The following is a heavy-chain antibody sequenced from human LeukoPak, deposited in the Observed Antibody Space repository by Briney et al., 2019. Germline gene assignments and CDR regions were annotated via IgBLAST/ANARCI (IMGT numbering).Heavy chain of an antibody. D-gene: IGHD2/OR15-2a*01. CDR2: ITDRGEST. J-gene: IGHJ5*02. CDR1: VFTFISFA. CDR3: MRGPYHMLFMPTWFDT. V-gene: IGHV3-64*01. Sequence: GGSQRLSCTVSVFTFISFAMQGPREATGKELEYVSAITDRGESTHNARSVKGRFTLSRKNSRDTVCLQTDSLRSDDVGLYYFMRGPYHMLFMPTWFDTGGEGTVLTVPS.